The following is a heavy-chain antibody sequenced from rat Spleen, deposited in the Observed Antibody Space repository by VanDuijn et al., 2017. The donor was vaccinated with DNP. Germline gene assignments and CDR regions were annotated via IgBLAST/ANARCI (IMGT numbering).Heavy chain of an antibody. CDR2: INKESGTI. V-gene: IGHV4-2*01. CDR3: ARHEEIRGNWFAY. D-gene: IGHD4-3*01. CDR1: GFNFNDYW. J-gene: IGHJ3*01. Sequence: EVKLVESGGGLVQPGRSLKLSCAASGFNFNDYWMGWVRQAPGKGLEWIGEINKESGTIIYSPSLKDKFTISRDNAQNTLYLQMNKLGSEDTAIYHCARHEEIRGNWFAYWGQGTLVTVSS.